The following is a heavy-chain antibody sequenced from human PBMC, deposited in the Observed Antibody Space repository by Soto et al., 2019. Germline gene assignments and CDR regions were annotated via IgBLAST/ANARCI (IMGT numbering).Heavy chain of an antibody. CDR2: ISGYNGDT. CDR1: GYSFYNFG. J-gene: IGHJ6*02. D-gene: IGHD5-18*01. CDR3: ARDKGYGFGWSSSSGMDV. Sequence: ASVKVSCKASGYSFYNFGLSWVRQAPGQGLEWMGWISGYNGDTNSAHKFQGRVTMTTDTYTTTAYMEVRSLKSDDTAVYYCARDKGYGFGWSSSSGMDVWGQGTTVTVSS. V-gene: IGHV1-18*01.